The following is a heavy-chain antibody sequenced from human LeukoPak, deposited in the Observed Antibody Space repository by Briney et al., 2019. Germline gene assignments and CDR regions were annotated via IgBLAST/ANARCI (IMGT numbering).Heavy chain of an antibody. CDR1: GGTFNNFA. Sequence: SVTVSCKASGGTFNNFAISWVRQAPGQGLEWVGGIIPMSGTANYAQKFQGRVTITADESTSTAYMELSSLRSEDTAIYYCASPVKYYDTWSGYPPFDYWGQGTLVTVSS. CDR2: IIPMSGTA. V-gene: IGHV1-69*13. CDR3: ASPVKYYDTWSGYPPFDY. J-gene: IGHJ4*02. D-gene: IGHD3-3*01.